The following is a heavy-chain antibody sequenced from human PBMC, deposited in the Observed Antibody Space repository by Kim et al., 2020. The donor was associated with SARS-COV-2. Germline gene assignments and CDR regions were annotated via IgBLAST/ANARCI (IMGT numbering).Heavy chain of an antibody. CDR3: AKEPRFGEFPN. Sequence: TYYADSVKGRFTISRDNSKNTLYLQMNSLRAEDTAVYYCAKEPRFGEFPNWGQGTLVTVSS. J-gene: IGHJ4*02. CDR2: T. V-gene: IGHV3-23*01. D-gene: IGHD3-10*01.